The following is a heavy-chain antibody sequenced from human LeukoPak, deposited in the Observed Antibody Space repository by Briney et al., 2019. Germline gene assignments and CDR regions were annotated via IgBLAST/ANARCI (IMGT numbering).Heavy chain of an antibody. V-gene: IGHV3-23*01. CDR3: ASGPYSSSYFAS. D-gene: IGHD6-13*01. Sequence: PGGSLRLSCAASGFTFTNFAMKWVRQAPGKGLEWVADISGGGEHIFYADSVKGRFTISRDNSKDTLHLQMSILRPEDTALYYCASGPYSSSYFASWGQGTMVTVSS. CDR1: GFTFTNFA. J-gene: IGHJ4*02. CDR2: ISGGGEHI.